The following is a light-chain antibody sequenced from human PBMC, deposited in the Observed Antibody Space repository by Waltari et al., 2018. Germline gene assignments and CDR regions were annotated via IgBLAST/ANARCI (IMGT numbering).Light chain of an antibody. CDR1: QTLLFVNGYDY. V-gene: IGKV2-28*01. J-gene: IGKJ4*01. CDR2: LGS. CDR3: MQALQPPLS. Sequence: DIVLIQSPLSLSVTPGAPASISFMSSQTLLFVNGYDYLDWYVQKPGQSPQRLITLGSSRAPGVPARFSGSGSGTDFTLEITRVEPEDVGIYYCMQALQPPLSFGGGTRVEI.